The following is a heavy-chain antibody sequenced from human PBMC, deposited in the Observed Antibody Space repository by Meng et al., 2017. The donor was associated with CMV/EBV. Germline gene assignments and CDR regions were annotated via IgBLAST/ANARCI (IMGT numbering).Heavy chain of an antibody. CDR2: ISYDGSNK. CDR3: ARKNLEWLDAFDI. Sequence: GGSLRLSCAASGFTFSSYAMHWVRQAPGKGLEWVAVISYDGSNKYYADSVKGRFTISRDNSKNTLYLQMNSLRAEDTAVYYCARKNLEWLDAFDIWGQGTMVTVSS. D-gene: IGHD3-3*01. J-gene: IGHJ3*02. V-gene: IGHV3-30-3*01. CDR1: GFTFSSYA.